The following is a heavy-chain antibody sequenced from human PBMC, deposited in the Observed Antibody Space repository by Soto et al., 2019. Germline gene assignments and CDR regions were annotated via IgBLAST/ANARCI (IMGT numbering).Heavy chain of an antibody. Sequence: SETLSLTCTVSGGSISSYYWSWIRQPPGKGLEWIGYIYYSGSTNYNPSLKSRVTISVDTSKNQFSLKLSSVTAADTAVYYCARGLAGYYYGSGGWSYFDYWGQGTLVTVSS. D-gene: IGHD3-10*01. CDR1: GGSISSYY. CDR2: IYYSGST. CDR3: ARGLAGYYYGSGGWSYFDY. V-gene: IGHV4-59*12. J-gene: IGHJ4*02.